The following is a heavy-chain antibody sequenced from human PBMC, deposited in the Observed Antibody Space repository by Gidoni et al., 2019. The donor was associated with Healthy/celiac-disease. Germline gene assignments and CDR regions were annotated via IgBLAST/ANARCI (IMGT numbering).Heavy chain of an antibody. CDR3: ARARRYSSSSSYYYYYGMDV. Sequence: QVQLQESGPGLVKPSETLSLTCTVSGGSISSYYWSWIRQPPGKGLEWIGYIYYSGSTNYNPSLKSRVTISVDTSKNQFSLKLSSVTAADTAVYYCARARRYSSSSSYYYYYGMDVWGQGTTVTVSS. D-gene: IGHD6-6*01. CDR2: IYYSGST. CDR1: GGSISSYY. V-gene: IGHV4-59*01. J-gene: IGHJ6*02.